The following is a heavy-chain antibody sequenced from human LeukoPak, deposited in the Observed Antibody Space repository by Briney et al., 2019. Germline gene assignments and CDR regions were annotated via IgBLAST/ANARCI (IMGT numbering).Heavy chain of an antibody. D-gene: IGHD5-18*01. Sequence: ASVKVSCKASGYTFTSYYMHWVRQAPGQGLEWMGIINPSGGSTSYAQKFQGRVTMTRDTSTSTVYMELSSPRSEDTAVYYCARASTAMVIATLWGQGTLVTVSS. V-gene: IGHV1-46*01. CDR3: ARASTAMVIATL. J-gene: IGHJ4*02. CDR2: INPSGGST. CDR1: GYTFTSYY.